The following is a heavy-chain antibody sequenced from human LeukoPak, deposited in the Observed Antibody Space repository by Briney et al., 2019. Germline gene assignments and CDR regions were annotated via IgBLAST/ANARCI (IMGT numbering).Heavy chain of an antibody. Sequence: SVKVSCKASGGTFSSYAISWVRQAPGQGLEWMGRIIPILGIANYAQKFQGRVTITADKSTSTAYMELSSLRSEDTAVYYCARAGGAYDGSGYTYWGQGTLVTVSS. D-gene: IGHD3-22*01. CDR2: IIPILGIA. J-gene: IGHJ4*02. CDR3: ARAGGAYDGSGYTY. V-gene: IGHV1-69*04. CDR1: GGTFSSYA.